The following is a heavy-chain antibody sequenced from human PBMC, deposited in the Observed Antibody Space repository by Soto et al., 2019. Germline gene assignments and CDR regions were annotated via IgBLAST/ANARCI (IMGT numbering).Heavy chain of an antibody. CDR2: VYYSGGA. CDR3: GRVVEGATRHTDFDS. CDR1: GVSIHNSHSF. Sequence: SETLSLTCAVSGVSIHNSHSFWGWIRQPPGKGLEFIANVYYSGGAHYNPSFKSRVTISIDTATNQVSLRMSSVTAADTAVYFCGRVVEGATRHTDFDSWGQGTLVTVSS. D-gene: IGHD2-21*01. V-gene: IGHV4-39*01. J-gene: IGHJ5*01.